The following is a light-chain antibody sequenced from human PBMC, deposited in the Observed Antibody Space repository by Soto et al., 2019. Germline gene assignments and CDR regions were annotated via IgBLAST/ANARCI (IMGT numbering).Light chain of an antibody. J-gene: IGKJ1*01. CDR2: KSS. CDR1: QTISSW. CDR3: QHYNSYPWT. Sequence: DIQMTQSPSTLSGSVGDRVTITCRSSQTISSWLAWYQQKPGKAPKLLIYKSSTLKSGGPSRFSGSGSGTEFTLTISSLHPDDFATYYCQHYNSYPWTFGQGTKVDIK. V-gene: IGKV1-5*03.